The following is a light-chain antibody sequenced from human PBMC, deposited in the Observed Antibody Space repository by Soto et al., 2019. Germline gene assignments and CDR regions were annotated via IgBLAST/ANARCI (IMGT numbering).Light chain of an antibody. V-gene: IGLV2-8*01. Sequence: QSVLAQPPSASFSPGQSVTISCTGTKNDIGVYDFVSWYHHHPGKAPRLIIYEVVQRPSGVPDRFSGSKSGNTASLTVSGLQAADEADYFCKSYAGSNTYVFGSGTKVTVL. J-gene: IGLJ1*01. CDR2: EVV. CDR1: KNDIGVYDF. CDR3: KSYAGSNTYV.